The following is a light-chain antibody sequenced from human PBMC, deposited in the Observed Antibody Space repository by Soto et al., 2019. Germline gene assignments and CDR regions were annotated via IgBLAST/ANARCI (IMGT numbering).Light chain of an antibody. V-gene: IGKV3-20*01. CDR3: QQYGSSPPT. CDR2: DAS. Sequence: EIVMTPSPATLSVSPGERASLSCRASQSVSSSYLAWYQQKPGQAPRLLIYDASNRATGIPARFSGSGSGTDFTLTISRLEPEDFAVYYCQQYGSSPPTFGPGTKVDIK. CDR1: QSVSSSY. J-gene: IGKJ3*01.